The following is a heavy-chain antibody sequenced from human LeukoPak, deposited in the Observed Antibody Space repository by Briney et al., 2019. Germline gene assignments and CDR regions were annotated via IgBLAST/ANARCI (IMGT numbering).Heavy chain of an antibody. Sequence: GGSLRLSCAAPGIIVSSNYMSWVRQAPGKGLEWVSVIYSGGYTFYADSVKGRFTISRDNSKNTLYLQMNSLRAEDTAMYYCARVSSGSFDYWGQGTLVTVSS. V-gene: IGHV3-53*01. D-gene: IGHD1-26*01. CDR2: IYSGGYT. CDR1: GIIVSSNY. J-gene: IGHJ4*02. CDR3: ARVSSGSFDY.